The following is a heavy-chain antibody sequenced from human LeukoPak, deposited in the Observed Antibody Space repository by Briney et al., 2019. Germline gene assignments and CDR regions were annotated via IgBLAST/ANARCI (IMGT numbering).Heavy chain of an antibody. CDR1: GGSISSYY. J-gene: IGHJ4*02. CDR3: ARTPMVRGVIIFDY. Sequence: SETLSLTCTVSGGSISSYYWSWIRQPPGKGLEWIGYIYYSGSTNYNPSLKSRVTISVDTSKNQFSLKLSSVTAADTAVYYCARTPMVRGVIIFDYWGQGTLVTVSS. V-gene: IGHV4-59*01. D-gene: IGHD3-10*01. CDR2: IYYSGST.